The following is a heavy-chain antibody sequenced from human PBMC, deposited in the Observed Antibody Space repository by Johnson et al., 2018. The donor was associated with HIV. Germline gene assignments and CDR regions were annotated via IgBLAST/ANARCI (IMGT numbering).Heavy chain of an antibody. Sequence: QVQLVESGGGVVQPGRSLRLSCAASGFTFSSYAMHWVRQAPGKGLEWVAVISYDGSNKYYADSVKGRFTISRDNSKNTLYLQMNSLRAEDTAVYYCARSFGVTTPGAFDIWGQGTMVTVSP. J-gene: IGHJ3*02. D-gene: IGHD3-3*01. CDR2: ISYDGSNK. CDR1: GFTFSSYA. CDR3: ARSFGVTTPGAFDI. V-gene: IGHV3-30*04.